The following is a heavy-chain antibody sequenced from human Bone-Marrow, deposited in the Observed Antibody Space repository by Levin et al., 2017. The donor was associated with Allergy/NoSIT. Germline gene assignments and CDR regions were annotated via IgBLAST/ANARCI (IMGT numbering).Heavy chain of an antibody. J-gene: IGHJ5*02. CDR2: IIPILGIA. CDR1: GGTFSSYA. CDR3: ARDPNKYCSGGSCYSINWFDP. V-gene: IGHV1-69*04. D-gene: IGHD2-15*01. Sequence: KISCKASGGTFSSYAISWVRQAPGQGLEWMGRIIPILGIANYAQKFQGRVTITADKSTSTAYMELSSLRSEDTAVYYCARDPNKYCSGGSCYSINWFDPWGQGTLVTVSS.